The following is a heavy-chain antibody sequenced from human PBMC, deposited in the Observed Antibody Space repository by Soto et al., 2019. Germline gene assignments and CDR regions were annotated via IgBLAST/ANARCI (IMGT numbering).Heavy chain of an antibody. V-gene: IGHV1-2*04. CDR2: INPNSGGT. J-gene: IGHJ6*02. CDR3: ARDVINYYDSSGYRYYYYYGMDV. CDR1: GYTFTGYY. Sequence: ASVKVSCKASGYTFTGYYMHWVRQAPGQGLEWMGWINPNSGGTNYAQKFQGWVTMTRDTSISTAYMELSRLRSDDTAVYYCARDVINYYDSSGYRYYYYYGMDVWGQGTTVTVSS. D-gene: IGHD3-22*01.